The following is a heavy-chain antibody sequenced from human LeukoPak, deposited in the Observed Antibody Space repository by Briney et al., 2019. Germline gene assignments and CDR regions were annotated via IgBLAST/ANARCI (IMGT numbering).Heavy chain of an antibody. CDR2: IYYSGST. CDR1: GGSISSSSYY. Sequence: SETLSLTCTVSGGSISSSSYYWGWIRQPPGKGLEWIGSIYYSGSTYYNPSLKSRVTISVDTSKNQFSLKLSSVAAADTAVYYCARDRGFSYGSDAFDIWGQGTMVTVSS. D-gene: IGHD5-18*01. J-gene: IGHJ3*02. V-gene: IGHV4-39*07. CDR3: ARDRGFSYGSDAFDI.